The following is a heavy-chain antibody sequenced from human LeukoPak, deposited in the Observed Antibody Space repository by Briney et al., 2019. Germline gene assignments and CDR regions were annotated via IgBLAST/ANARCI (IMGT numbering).Heavy chain of an antibody. J-gene: IGHJ4*02. V-gene: IGHV5-51*01. CDR3: ARHEFGDSSGRIPQGLDY. CDR2: IYPGDSDT. Sequence: LGESLKISCKGSGYSFTSYWIGWVRQMPGKGLEWMGIIYPGDSDTRYSPSFQGQVTISADKSISTAYLQWSSLKASDTAMYYCARHEFGDSSGRIPQGLDYWGQGTLVTVSS. D-gene: IGHD6-19*01. CDR1: GYSFTSYW.